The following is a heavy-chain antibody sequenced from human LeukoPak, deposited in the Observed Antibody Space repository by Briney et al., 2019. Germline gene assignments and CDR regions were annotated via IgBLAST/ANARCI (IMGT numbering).Heavy chain of an antibody. CDR1: GGSFSGYY. J-gene: IGHJ4*02. D-gene: IGHD3-16*01. CDR3: ARGYYGGAVDS. V-gene: IGHV4-34*01. CDR2: MNDRGTT. Sequence: SSETLSLTCTVSGGSFSGYYWTWIRQFPGKGLEWIGEMNDRGTTNRNPSLRSRVTMSVDPSQNQFSLTLNSVTAADTALYYCARGYYGGAVDSWGQGILVIVSS.